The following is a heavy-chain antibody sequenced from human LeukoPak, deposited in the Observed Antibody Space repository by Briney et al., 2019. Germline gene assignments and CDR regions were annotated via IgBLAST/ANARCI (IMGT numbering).Heavy chain of an antibody. CDR1: GGSISSFF. V-gene: IGHV4-4*07. CDR2: IHSSGST. J-gene: IGHJ5*02. D-gene: IGHD3-10*01. CDR3: ARDWVAGINWFDP. Sequence: SETLSLTCSVSGGSISSFFWSWIRQPAGKGLEWIGRIHSSGSTIFNSSLKSRVTMSVDTSKNQFSLNLTSVTAADTAVYYCARDWVAGINWFDPWGQGILVTVSS.